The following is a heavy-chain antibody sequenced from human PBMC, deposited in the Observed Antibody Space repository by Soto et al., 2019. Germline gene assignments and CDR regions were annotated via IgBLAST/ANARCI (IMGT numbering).Heavy chain of an antibody. CDR2: IYYSGST. V-gene: IGHV4-30-4*01. D-gene: IGHD6-19*01. Sequence: SETLSLTCAVSGCSISSGCYYWSWLRQPPGKGLEWIGYIYYSGSTYYNPSLKSRVTISVDTSKNQFSLKLNSVTAADTAVYYCARDFPGLAVAGPLFDSWGQGTLVTVSS. CDR1: GCSISSGCYY. J-gene: IGHJ4*02. CDR3: ARDFPGLAVAGPLFDS.